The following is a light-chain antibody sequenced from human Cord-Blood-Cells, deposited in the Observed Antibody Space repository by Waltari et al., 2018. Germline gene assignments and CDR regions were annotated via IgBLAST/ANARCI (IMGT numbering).Light chain of an antibody. CDR1: QSISSW. V-gene: IGKV1-5*03. CDR2: KAS. J-gene: IGKJ1*01. Sequence: DIQITQSPSTLSASVGDRVTITCRASQSISSWLAWYPQKPGKAPKLLIYKASSLESGVPSRFSGSGSGTEFTLTISSLQPDDFATYYCQQYNSYSQTWTFGQGTKVEIK. CDR3: QQYNSYSQTWT.